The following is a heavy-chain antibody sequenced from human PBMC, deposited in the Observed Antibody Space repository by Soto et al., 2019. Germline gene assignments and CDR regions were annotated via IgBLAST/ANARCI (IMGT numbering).Heavy chain of an antibody. CDR2: IYYSGST. J-gene: IGHJ4*02. CDR1: GGSTSSSSYY. CDR3: ARELGYCSGGSCYGSDY. D-gene: IGHD2-15*01. Sequence: QLQLQESGPGLVKPSETLSLTCTVSGGSTSSSSYYWGWIRQPPGKGLEWIGSIYYSGSTYYNPSLKSRVTISVDTSKNQFSLKLSSVTAADTAVYYCARELGYCSGGSCYGSDYWGQGTLVTVSS. V-gene: IGHV4-39*01.